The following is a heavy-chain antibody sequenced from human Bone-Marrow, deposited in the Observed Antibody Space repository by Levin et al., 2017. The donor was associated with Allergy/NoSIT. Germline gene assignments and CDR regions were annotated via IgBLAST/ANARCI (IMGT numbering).Heavy chain of an antibody. CDR2: ISGSGGST. CDR3: AKELRITMIVVVITAFDY. D-gene: IGHD3-22*01. J-gene: IGHJ4*02. V-gene: IGHV3-23*01. Sequence: PGGSLRLSCAASGFTFSSYAMSWVRQAPGKGLEWVSAISGSGGSTYYADSVKGRFTISRDNSKNTLYLQMNSLRAEDTAVYYCAKELRITMIVVVITAFDYWGQGTLVTVSS. CDR1: GFTFSSYA.